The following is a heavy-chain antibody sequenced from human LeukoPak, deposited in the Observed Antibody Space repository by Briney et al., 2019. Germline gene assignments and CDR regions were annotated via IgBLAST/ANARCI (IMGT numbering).Heavy chain of an antibody. CDR1: GFTFSSYG. Sequence: GGSLRLSCAASGFTFSSYGMHWVRQAPGKGVGWGAVIWYDVINKYYADSVKGRFTISRDNAKNTLYLQMNSLRAEDTAVYYCARDGPPVQLERTAFDYWGQGTLVSVSS. CDR2: IWYDVINK. V-gene: IGHV3-33*01. D-gene: IGHD1-1*01. CDR3: ARDGPPVQLERTAFDY. J-gene: IGHJ4*02.